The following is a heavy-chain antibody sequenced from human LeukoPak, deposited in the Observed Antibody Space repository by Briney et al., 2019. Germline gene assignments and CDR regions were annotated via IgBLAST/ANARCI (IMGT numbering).Heavy chain of an antibody. CDR3: ARDSGASNWGGY. Sequence: GGSLRLSCAASGFTFSSYAMHWVRQAPGKGLEWVAVISYDGSNKYYADSVKGRFTISRDNSKNTLYLQMNSLRAEDTAVYYCARDSGASNWGGYWGQGTLVTVSS. V-gene: IGHV3-30*04. CDR1: GFTFSSYA. D-gene: IGHD7-27*01. CDR2: ISYDGSNK. J-gene: IGHJ4*02.